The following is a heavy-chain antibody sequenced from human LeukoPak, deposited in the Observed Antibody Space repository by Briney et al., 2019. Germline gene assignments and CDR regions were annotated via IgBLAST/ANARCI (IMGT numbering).Heavy chain of an antibody. CDR1: GFTFSSYG. Sequence: GGSLRLSCAASGFTFSSYGMHWVRQAPGKGLEWVAVIWYDGSNKYYADSVEGRFTISRDNSKNTLYLQMNSLRAEDTAVYYCAKDLCGEYVCVFDYWGQGTLVTVSS. CDR3: AKDLCGEYVCVFDY. J-gene: IGHJ4*02. V-gene: IGHV3-33*03. D-gene: IGHD3-16*01. CDR2: IWYDGSNK.